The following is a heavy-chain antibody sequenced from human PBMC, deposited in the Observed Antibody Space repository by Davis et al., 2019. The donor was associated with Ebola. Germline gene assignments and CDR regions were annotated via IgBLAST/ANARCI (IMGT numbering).Heavy chain of an antibody. CDR2: INPGVGST. D-gene: IGHD3-22*01. CDR3: ARDYTDDTGYYYAY. Sequence: ASVKVSCKASGYTFTKYDIAWVRQAPGQGLEWMGIINPGVGSTTLAQNFQGRLTMTTDTSATTVYMELSSLRSDDTAVYYCARDYTDDTGYYYAYWGQGTLVTVSS. V-gene: IGHV1-46*01. CDR1: GYTFTKYD. J-gene: IGHJ4*02.